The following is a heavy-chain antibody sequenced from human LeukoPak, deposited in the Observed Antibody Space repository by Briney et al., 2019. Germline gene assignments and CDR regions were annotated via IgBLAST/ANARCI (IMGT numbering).Heavy chain of an antibody. CDR1: GYTFTGYY. Sequence: ASVKVSCKASGYTFTGYYMHWVRQAPGQGLEWMGGIIPIFGTANYAQKLQGRVTITADESTSTAYMELSSLKSEDTAVYYCATDAQEYCSSTSCYYYYMDVWGKGTTVTISS. CDR3: ATDAQEYCSSTSCYYYYMDV. D-gene: IGHD2-2*01. J-gene: IGHJ6*03. V-gene: IGHV1-69*13. CDR2: IIPIFGTA.